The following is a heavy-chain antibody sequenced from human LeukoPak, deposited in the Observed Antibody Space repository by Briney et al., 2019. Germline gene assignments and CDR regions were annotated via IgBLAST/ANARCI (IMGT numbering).Heavy chain of an antibody. Sequence: GGSLRLSCAASGFTFSSYGMHWVRQAPGKGLEWVAVIWYDGSNKHYADSVKGRFTISRDNSKNTLYLQMNSLRAEDTAVYYCARDCTYYYDSSGPDYWGQGTLVTVSS. J-gene: IGHJ4*02. CDR1: GFTFSSYG. CDR2: IWYDGSNK. D-gene: IGHD3-22*01. V-gene: IGHV3-33*01. CDR3: ARDCTYYYDSSGPDY.